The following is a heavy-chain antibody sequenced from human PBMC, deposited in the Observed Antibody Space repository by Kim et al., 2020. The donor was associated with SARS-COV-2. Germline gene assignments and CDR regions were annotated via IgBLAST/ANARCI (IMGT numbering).Heavy chain of an antibody. Sequence: SETLSLTCAVYGGSFSGYYWSWIRQPPGKGLEWIGEINHSGSTNYNPSLKSRVTISVDTSKNQFSLKLSSVTAADTAVYYCARPLGSRDGYNAFDYWGQGTLVTVSS. CDR3: ARPLGSRDGYNAFDY. CDR1: GGSFSGYY. D-gene: IGHD5-12*01. CDR2: INHSGST. V-gene: IGHV4-34*01. J-gene: IGHJ4*02.